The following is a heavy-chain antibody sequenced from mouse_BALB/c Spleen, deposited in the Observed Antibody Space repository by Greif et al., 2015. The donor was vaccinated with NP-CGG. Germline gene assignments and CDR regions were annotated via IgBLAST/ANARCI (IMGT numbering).Heavy chain of an antibody. Sequence: VQLKESGAELVRPGALVKLSCKASGFNIKDYYMHWVKQRPEQGLEWIGWIDPENGNTIYDPKFQGKASITADTSSNTAYLQLSSLTSEDTAVYYCARTSFAYWGQGTLVTVSA. J-gene: IGHJ3*01. V-gene: IGHV14-1*02. CDR1: GFNIKDYY. CDR2: IDPENGNT. CDR3: ARTSFAY.